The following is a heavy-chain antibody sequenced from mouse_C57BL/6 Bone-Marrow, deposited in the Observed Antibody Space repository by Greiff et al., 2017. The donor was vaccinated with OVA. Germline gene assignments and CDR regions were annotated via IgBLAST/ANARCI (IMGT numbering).Heavy chain of an antibody. J-gene: IGHJ4*01. D-gene: IGHD2-1*01. V-gene: IGHV14-3*01. Sequence: EVKLVESVAELVRPGASVKLSCTASGFNIKNTYMHWVKQRPVQGLEWIGRIDPANGNTKYAPKFQGKATITADTSSNTAYLQLSSLTSEDTAIYYCARVYYTYYYAMDYWGQGTSVTVSS. CDR3: ARVYYTYYYAMDY. CDR2: IDPANGNT. CDR1: GFNIKNTY.